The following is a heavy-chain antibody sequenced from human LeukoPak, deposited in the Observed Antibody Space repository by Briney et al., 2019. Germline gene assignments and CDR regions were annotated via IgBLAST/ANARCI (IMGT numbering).Heavy chain of an antibody. CDR3: ASPPPHGY. CDR1: GFTFSSYG. J-gene: IGHJ4*02. V-gene: IGHV3-30*03. CDR2: ISYDGSNK. Sequence: GRSLRLSCAASGFTFSSYGMHWVRQAPGKGLEWVAVISYDGSNKYYADSVKGRFTISRDNSKNTLYLQMNSLRAEDTAVYYCASPPPHGYWGQGTLVTVSS.